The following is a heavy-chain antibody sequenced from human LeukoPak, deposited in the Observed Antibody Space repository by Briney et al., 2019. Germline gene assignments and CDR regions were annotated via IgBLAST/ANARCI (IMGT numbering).Heavy chain of an antibody. CDR2: ISGSGGST. Sequence: GGSLRLSCAASGLTLSSYAMRWVRQAPGKGLEWVSSISGSGGSTYYADSVKGRFTISRDNAKNTLYLQMNSLRVEDTAVYYCASGGGRYYDSSGNPPSHFDYWGQGTLVTVSS. D-gene: IGHD3-22*01. J-gene: IGHJ4*02. CDR1: GLTLSSYA. CDR3: ASGGGRYYDSSGNPPSHFDY. V-gene: IGHV3-23*01.